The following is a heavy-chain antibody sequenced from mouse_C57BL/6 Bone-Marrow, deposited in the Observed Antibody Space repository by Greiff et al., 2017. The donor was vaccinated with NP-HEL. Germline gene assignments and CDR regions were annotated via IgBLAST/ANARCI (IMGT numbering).Heavy chain of an antibody. Sequence: EVNVVESGGGLVQPGESLKLSCESNEYEFPSHDMSWFRKTPEKRLELVAAINSDGGSTYYPDTMERRFIISRDNTKKTLYLQMSSLRSEDTALYYCARFPDGVSPFAYWGQGTLVTVSA. V-gene: IGHV5-2*01. CDR3: ARFPDGVSPFAY. D-gene: IGHD2-3*01. J-gene: IGHJ3*01. CDR2: INSDGGST. CDR1: EYEFPSHD.